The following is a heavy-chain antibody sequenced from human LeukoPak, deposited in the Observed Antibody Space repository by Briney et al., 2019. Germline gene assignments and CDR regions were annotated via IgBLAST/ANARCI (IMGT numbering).Heavy chain of an antibody. CDR2: ISDSCGST. J-gene: IGHJ4*02. Sequence: GGSLRLSCAASGFTFSSHAMNWVRQAPGKGREWVSAISDSCGSTYYADSVKGRFTISRDNSKNTLYLQMNSLRAEDTAVYYCSKLESSSGWYGGFDCWGQGTLVTVSS. D-gene: IGHD6-19*01. CDR1: GFTFSSHA. CDR3: SKLESSSGWYGGFDC. V-gene: IGHV3-23*01.